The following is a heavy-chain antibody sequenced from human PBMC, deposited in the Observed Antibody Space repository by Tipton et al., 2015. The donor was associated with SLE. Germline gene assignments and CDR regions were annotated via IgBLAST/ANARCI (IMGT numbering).Heavy chain of an antibody. CDR3: AKVRWLDLNFHY. CDR2: IWYDGSNK. CDR1: GFTFSSYG. J-gene: IGHJ4*02. Sequence: SLRLSCAASGFTFSSYGMHWVRQAPGKGLEWVAVIWYDGSNKYYADSVKGRFTISRDNSKNTLYLQMNSLRADDTAVYYCAKVRWLDLNFHYWGQGALLTVSS. D-gene: IGHD6-19*01. V-gene: IGHV3-33*06.